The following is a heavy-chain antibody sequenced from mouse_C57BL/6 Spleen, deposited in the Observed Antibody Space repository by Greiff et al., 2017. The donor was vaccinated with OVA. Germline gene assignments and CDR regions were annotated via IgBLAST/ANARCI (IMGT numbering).Heavy chain of an antibody. CDR2: IYPGSGST. J-gene: IGHJ4*01. CDR3: AKRRSYYAMDY. CDR1: GYTFTSYW. Sequence: QVQLQQPGAELVKPGASVKMSCKASGYTFTSYWITWVKQRPGQGLEWIGDIYPGSGSTNYNEKFKSKATLTVDTSSSTAYMQLSSLTSVDSAVYYCAKRRSYYAMDYWGQGTSVTVSS. V-gene: IGHV1-55*01.